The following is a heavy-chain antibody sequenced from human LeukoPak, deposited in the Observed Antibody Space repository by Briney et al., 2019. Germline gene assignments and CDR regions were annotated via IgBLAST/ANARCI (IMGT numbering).Heavy chain of an antibody. J-gene: IGHJ4*02. Sequence: GGSLRLSCAASGFTFSDYYMSWIRQAPGKGLEWVTFIRYDERNKYYADSVKGRFTISRDNSKNTLYLQMNTLRADDTAVYYCATGAHYFGSWGQGTLVTVSS. CDR2: IRYDERNK. V-gene: IGHV3-30*02. CDR3: ATGAHYFGS. CDR1: GFTFSDYY. D-gene: IGHD3-10*01.